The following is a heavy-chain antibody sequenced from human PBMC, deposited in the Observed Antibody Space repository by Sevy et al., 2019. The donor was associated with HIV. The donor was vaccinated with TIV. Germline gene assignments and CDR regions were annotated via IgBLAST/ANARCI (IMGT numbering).Heavy chain of an antibody. CDR1: GYTFTSYG. CDR3: ARDRGNYYDSSGSTLYYYYYGMDV. D-gene: IGHD3-22*01. J-gene: IGHJ6*02. CDR2: ISAYNGNT. Sequence: ASMKVSCKASGYTFTSYGISWVRQAPGQGLEWMGWISAYNGNTNYAQKLQGRVTMTPDTSTSTAYMELRSLRSDDTAVYYCARDRGNYYDSSGSTLYYYYYGMDVWGQGTTVTVSS. V-gene: IGHV1-18*01.